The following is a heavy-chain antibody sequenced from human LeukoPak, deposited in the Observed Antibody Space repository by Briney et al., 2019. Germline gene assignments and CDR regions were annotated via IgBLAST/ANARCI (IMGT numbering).Heavy chain of an antibody. D-gene: IGHD6-6*01. CDR3: ARGGVKAALDY. Sequence: GGSLRLSCAASGFTVSNNYMSWVRQAPGKGLEWVSVIYSGGSTYYADSVKGRFTISRDNAKNTLYLQMNSLRAEDTALYYCARGGVKAALDYWGQGTLVTVSS. CDR2: IYSGGST. J-gene: IGHJ4*02. CDR1: GFTVSNNY. V-gene: IGHV3-53*01.